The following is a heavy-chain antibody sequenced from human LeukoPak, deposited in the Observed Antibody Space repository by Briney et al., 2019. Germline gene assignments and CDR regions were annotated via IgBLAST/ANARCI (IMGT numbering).Heavy chain of an antibody. Sequence: GASVKVSCKTSGYTFTANYMQWVRQAPGQGLEWMGMINPNSGTTKYAQKFQGRVTMTRDTSINTAYMELNRLTSDDTAVYYCARYRCKSTSGCEDTDAFDTWGQGTMVTVSS. J-gene: IGHJ3*02. V-gene: IGHV1-2*02. D-gene: IGHD3-16*02. CDR1: GYTFTANY. CDR3: ARYRCKSTSGCEDTDAFDT. CDR2: INPNSGTT.